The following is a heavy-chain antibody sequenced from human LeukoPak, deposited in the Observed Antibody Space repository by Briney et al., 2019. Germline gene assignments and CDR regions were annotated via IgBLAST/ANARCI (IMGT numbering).Heavy chain of an antibody. Sequence: PSETLSLTCAVYGGSLGGYYWSWIRQPPGKGLEWIGEISHSGSTNYNPSLKSRVTISIDTSKNQFSLKLSSVSVAPTAVYYCARERWVSGYVETLDYWGQGTLVTVSS. CDR2: ISHSGST. J-gene: IGHJ4*02. V-gene: IGHV4-34*01. D-gene: IGHD5-12*01. CDR1: GGSLGGYY. CDR3: ARERWVSGYVETLDY.